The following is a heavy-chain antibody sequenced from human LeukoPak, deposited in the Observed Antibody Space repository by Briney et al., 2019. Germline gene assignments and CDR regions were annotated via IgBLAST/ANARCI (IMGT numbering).Heavy chain of an antibody. CDR1: GGSTSSSSYY. Sequence: SETLSLTCTVSGGSTSSSSYYWGWIRQPPGQGLEWIGSAYYSGTTYYNPSLKGRVTISVDTSKNQFSLRLSSVTAADTAVYFCASPSDSGGYYYNYWGPGTLVTVSS. J-gene: IGHJ4*02. CDR3: ASPSDSGGYYYNY. V-gene: IGHV4-39*01. CDR2: AYYSGTT. D-gene: IGHD3-22*01.